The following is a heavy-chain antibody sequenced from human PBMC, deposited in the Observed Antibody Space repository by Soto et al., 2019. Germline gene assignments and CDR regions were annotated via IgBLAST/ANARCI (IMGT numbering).Heavy chain of an antibody. CDR3: AIGSGWYLDYYGMDV. CDR1: GGTFSSYA. Sequence: QVQLVQSGAEVKKPGSSVKVSCKASGGTFSSYAISWVRQAPGQGLEWMGGIIPIFGTANYAQKFQGRVTMTAHESPSTAHMDRSSRRSEDTAVYYCAIGSGWYLDYYGMDVWGQGTTVTVSS. D-gene: IGHD6-19*01. CDR2: IIPIFGTA. J-gene: IGHJ6*02. V-gene: IGHV1-69*12.